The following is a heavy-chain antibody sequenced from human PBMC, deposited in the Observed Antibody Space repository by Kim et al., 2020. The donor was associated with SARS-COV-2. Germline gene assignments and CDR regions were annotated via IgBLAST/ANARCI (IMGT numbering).Heavy chain of an antibody. Sequence: SETLSLTCTVSGYSISSGYYWGWIRQPPGKGLEWIGSIYHSGSTYYNPSLKSRVTISVDTSKNQFSLKLSSVTAADTAVYYCARDFRYSGYDSDYWGQGT. V-gene: IGHV4-38-2*02. J-gene: IGHJ4*02. D-gene: IGHD5-12*01. CDR3: ARDFRYSGYDSDY. CDR1: GYSISSGYY. CDR2: IYHSGST.